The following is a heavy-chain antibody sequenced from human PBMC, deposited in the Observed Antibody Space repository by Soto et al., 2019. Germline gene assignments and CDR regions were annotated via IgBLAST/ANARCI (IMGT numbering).Heavy chain of an antibody. CDR3: ARGSRGWPPRLIY. Sequence: QVQLQESGPGLVKPSETLSLNCTVSGGPISSYYWSWIRQSPGKGLEWIGYIYYSGSTNYNPSLKSRLTISVDTSKNQFSLELSAVTAPDTAVHYCARGSRGWPPRLIYWGQGILVIVSS. J-gene: IGHJ4*02. V-gene: IGHV4-59*12. D-gene: IGHD6-19*01. CDR2: IYYSGST. CDR1: GGPISSYY.